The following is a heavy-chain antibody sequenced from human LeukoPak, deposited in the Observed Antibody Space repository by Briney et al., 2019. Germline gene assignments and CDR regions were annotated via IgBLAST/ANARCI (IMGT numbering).Heavy chain of an antibody. J-gene: IGHJ6*02. CDR2: MNPNSGNT. CDR3: AGGPYDFWSGYYFYYYYGMDV. D-gene: IGHD3-3*01. Sequence: ASVKVSCKASGYTFTSYDINWVRQATGQGLEWMGWMNPNSGNTGYAQKFQGRVTMTRNTSISTAYMELSSLRSEDTAVYYCAGGPYDFWSGYYFYYYYGMDVWGQGATVTVSS. CDR1: GYTFTSYD. V-gene: IGHV1-8*01.